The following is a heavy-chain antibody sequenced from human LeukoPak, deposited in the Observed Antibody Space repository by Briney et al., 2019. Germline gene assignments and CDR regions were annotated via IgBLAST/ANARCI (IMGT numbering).Heavy chain of an antibody. CDR1: GFTFSDYT. CDR2: IESKGNEK. D-gene: IGHD2-2*01. J-gene: IGHJ4*02. V-gene: IGHV3-30*02. CDR3: ARGVTSWPQGPYHFDY. Sequence: GGSLRLSCAVSGFTFSDYTMNWVRQAPGKGLEWVASIESKGNEKYSSDSLKDRFTISRDNSKTTLYLQLNTVRPEDTAVFYCARGVTSWPQGPYHFDYWGQGILITVSS.